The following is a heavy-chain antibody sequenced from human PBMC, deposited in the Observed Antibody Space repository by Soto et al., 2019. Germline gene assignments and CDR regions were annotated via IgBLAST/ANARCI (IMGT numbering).Heavy chain of an antibody. CDR3: AKDRGIIVKAGDAFDV. D-gene: IGHD3-16*02. Sequence: GGSLRLSCASSGFTLSMSAVNWVRQAPGRGLEWVSYISDSGDRTYYADSVKGRFTISRDRSKNTVSLQMDSLRAEDTAVYYCAKDRGIIVKAGDAFDVWGQGTKVTVSS. V-gene: IGHV3-23*01. CDR2: ISDSGDRT. CDR1: GFTLSMSA. J-gene: IGHJ3*01.